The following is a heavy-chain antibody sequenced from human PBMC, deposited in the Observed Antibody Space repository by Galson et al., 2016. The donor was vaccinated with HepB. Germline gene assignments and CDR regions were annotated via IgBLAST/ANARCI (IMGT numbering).Heavy chain of an antibody. CDR1: GYTFITYY. Sequence: SVKVSCKASGYTFITYYIHWVRQAPGQGLEWMGIINPSDGSTSYAQKFQGRVTMTRDTSTSTVYMELSSLRSEDTAVYYCARETPPYGMDVWGQGTTVTVPS. J-gene: IGHJ6*02. CDR3: ARETPPYGMDV. D-gene: IGHD4-23*01. CDR2: INPSDGST. V-gene: IGHV1-46*01.